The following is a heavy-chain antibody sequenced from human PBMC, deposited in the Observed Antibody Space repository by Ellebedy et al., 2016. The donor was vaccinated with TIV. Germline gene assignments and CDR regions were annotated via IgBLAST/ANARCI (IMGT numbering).Heavy chain of an antibody. Sequence: YADSVKGRFIISRDDSKNTLFLQVSSLRGEDTAVYYCARDRGLRGVITPRSGFADYGMDVWGQGTTVTVS. V-gene: IGHV3-30*15. J-gene: IGHJ6*02. CDR3: ARDRGLRGVITPRSGFADYGMDV. D-gene: IGHD3-10*01.